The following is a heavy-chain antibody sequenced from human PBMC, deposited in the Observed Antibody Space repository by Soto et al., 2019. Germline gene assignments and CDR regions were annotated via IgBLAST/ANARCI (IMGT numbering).Heavy chain of an antibody. J-gene: IGHJ4*02. CDR3: AGHSLQQSFTY. CDR2: LYSSRSA. CDR1: GGSSGDRGYY. D-gene: IGHD6-13*01. V-gene: IGHV4-31*03. Sequence: SLPLSHRYTVAGGSSGDRGYYCIWIKKSPGKGLEWIGYLYSSRSAYYNPSLKSRVSISGDTSQNQFSLKLDSVTAADTALYYCAGHSLQQSFTYWGQGTQVTVSS.